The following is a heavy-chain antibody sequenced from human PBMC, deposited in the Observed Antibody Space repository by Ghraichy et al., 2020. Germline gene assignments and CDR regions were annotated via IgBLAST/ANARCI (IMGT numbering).Heavy chain of an antibody. J-gene: IGHJ4*02. CDR2: INSDGSGT. V-gene: IGHV3-74*01. D-gene: IGHD6-13*01. Sequence: GGSLRLSCAASGFTFSSYWMHWVRQAPGKGLVWVSRINSDGSGTSYADSVKGRFTISRDNAKNTLYLQMNSLRAEDTAVYYCARIAAAVTRDYWGQGTLVTVSS. CDR3: ARIAAAVTRDY. CDR1: GFTFSSYW.